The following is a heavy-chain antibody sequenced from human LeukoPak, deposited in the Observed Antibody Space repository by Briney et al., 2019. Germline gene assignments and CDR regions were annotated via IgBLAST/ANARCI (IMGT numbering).Heavy chain of an antibody. V-gene: IGHV3-21*01. CDR1: GFTFSSYS. J-gene: IGHJ2*01. D-gene: IGHD1-26*01. Sequence: PGGSLRLSCAASGFTFSSYSMNWVRQAPGKGLEWVSSISSSSSYICYADSVKGRFTISRDNAKNSLYLQMNSLRAEDTAVYYCAGGSYYYFDLWGRGTLVTVSS. CDR2: ISSSSSYI. CDR3: AGGSYYYFDL.